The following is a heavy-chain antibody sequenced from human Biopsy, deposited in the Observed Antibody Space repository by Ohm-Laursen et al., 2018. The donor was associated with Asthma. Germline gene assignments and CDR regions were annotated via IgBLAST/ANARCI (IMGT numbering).Heavy chain of an antibody. CDR3: ARGDSSGWSHYYFDY. V-gene: IGHV3-53*01. CDR2: IYSGGTS. D-gene: IGHD6-19*01. Sequence: PRLSCAAPGFTVSRDHMFWVRQAPGKGLEWVSVIYSGGTSHTADSVRGRFTISRDFSKNTLHLQMHSLRVEDTAVYYCARGDSSGWSHYYFDYWGQGTLVTVSS. CDR1: GFTVSRDH. J-gene: IGHJ4*02.